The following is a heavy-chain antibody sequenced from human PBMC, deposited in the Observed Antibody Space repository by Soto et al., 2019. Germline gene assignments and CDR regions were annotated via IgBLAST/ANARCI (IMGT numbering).Heavy chain of an antibody. V-gene: IGHV3-33*01. J-gene: IGHJ3*02. CDR3: ARENVFTGYGAFDI. CDR1: GFTFSSYV. CDR2: IWFDGSEK. Sequence: PGGSLRLSCAASGFTFSSYVMHWVRQAPGKGLEWVALIWFDGSEKYYADSVKGRFTISRDNSKSTLYLQMTSLRAEDAAVYYCARENVFTGYGAFDIWGHGTMVTVSS. D-gene: IGHD3-9*01.